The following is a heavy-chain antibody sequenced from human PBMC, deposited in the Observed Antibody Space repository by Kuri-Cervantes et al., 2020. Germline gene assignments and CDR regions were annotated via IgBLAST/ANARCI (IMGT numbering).Heavy chain of an antibody. D-gene: IGHD6-19*01. V-gene: IGHV4-59*12. Sequence: SETLSLTCTVSGGSISSYYWSWIRQPPGKGLEWIGYIYYSGSTNYNPSLKSRVTISVDTSKNQFSLKLSSVTAADTAVYYCARDPPRSGWLSRYYHGMDVWGQGTTVTVSS. CDR3: ARDPPRSGWLSRYYHGMDV. J-gene: IGHJ6*02. CDR2: IYYSGST. CDR1: GGSISSYY.